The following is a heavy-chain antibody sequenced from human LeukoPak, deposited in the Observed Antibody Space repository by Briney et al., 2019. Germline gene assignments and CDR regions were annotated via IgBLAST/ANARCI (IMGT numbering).Heavy chain of an antibody. CDR3: AHHLGYCSGGSCYSSH. V-gene: IGHV3-23*01. Sequence: GGSLRLSCAASGFTFSSYAMSWVRQAPGKGLEWVSAIIGSGGSTYYADSVKGRFTISRDNSKSTLYLQMNSLRAEDTAVYYCAHHLGYCSGGSCYSSHWGQGTLVTVSS. CDR1: GFTFSSYA. J-gene: IGHJ4*02. CDR2: IIGSGGST. D-gene: IGHD2-15*01.